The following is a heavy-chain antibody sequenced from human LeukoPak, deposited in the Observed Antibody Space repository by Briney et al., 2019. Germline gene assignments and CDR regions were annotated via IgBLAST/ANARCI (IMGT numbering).Heavy chain of an antibody. CDR1: GFSLNTNGVG. CDR2: ISRDDDK. J-gene: IGHJ5*02. CDR3: AHTGSAHGDDWFDP. Sequence: SGPTLVKPTETLTLTCTFSGFSLNTNGVGVGWIRQPPGKALEWLALISRDDDKRYSLSLKSRLTITKDTSKNQVALTLANLDPVDTATYYCAHTGSAHGDDWFDPWGQGTLVTVSS. V-gene: IGHV2-5*02. D-gene: IGHD7-27*01.